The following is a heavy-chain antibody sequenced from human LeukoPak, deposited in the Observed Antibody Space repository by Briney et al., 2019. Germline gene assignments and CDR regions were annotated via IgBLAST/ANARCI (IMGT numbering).Heavy chain of an antibody. CDR1: GYTFTGYY. J-gene: IGHJ5*02. D-gene: IGHD2-21*02. CDR3: ARDLSAYCGGDCYSALAP. V-gene: IGHV1-2*02. Sequence: ASVKVSCKASGYTFTGYYMHWVRQAPGQGLEWMGWINPNSGGTNYAQKFQGRVTMTRDTSISTAYMELSRLRSDDTAVYYCARDLSAYCGGDCYSALAPWGQGTLVTVSS. CDR2: INPNSGGT.